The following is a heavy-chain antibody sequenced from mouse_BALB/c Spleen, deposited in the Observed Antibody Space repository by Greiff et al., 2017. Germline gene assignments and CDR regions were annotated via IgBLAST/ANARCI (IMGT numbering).Heavy chain of an antibody. Sequence: EVQRVESGGGLVKPGGSLKLSCAASGFAFSSYDMSWVRQTPEKRLEWVAYISSGGGSTYYPDTVKGRFTISRDNAKNTLYLQMSSLKSEDTAMYLCATDGYSGYWYFGVWGAGTTVTVSS. J-gene: IGHJ1*01. CDR3: ATDGYSGYWYFGV. D-gene: IGHD2-3*01. V-gene: IGHV5-12-1*01. CDR1: GFAFSSYD. CDR2: ISSGGGST.